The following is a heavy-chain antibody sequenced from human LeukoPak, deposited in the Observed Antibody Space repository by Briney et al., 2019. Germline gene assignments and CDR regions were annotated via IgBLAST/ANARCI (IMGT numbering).Heavy chain of an antibody. D-gene: IGHD1-26*01. CDR1: GGSILSTNW. CDR3: ARESGAFSPFGF. CDR2: VHLSGAS. Sequence: SGTLSLTCAVSGGSILSTNWWSWVRQPPGKGLEWIGEVHLSGASNYNPSLKSRVSMSIDKSRNHLSLELTSVTAADTAIYYCARESGAFSPFGFWGRGTLVTVSS. J-gene: IGHJ4*02. V-gene: IGHV4-4*02.